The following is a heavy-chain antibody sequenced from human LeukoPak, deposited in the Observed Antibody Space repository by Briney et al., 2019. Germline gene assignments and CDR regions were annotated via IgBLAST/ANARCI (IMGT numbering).Heavy chain of an antibody. CDR3: GRGHWGLDY. CDR2: ISNTGDSI. J-gene: IGHJ4*02. CDR1: GFTFSDSY. D-gene: IGHD7-27*01. V-gene: IGHV3-11*04. Sequence: GGSLRLSCAASGFTFSDSYMTWIRQAPGKGLEWVSFISNTGDSIYYADSVKGRFTTSRYNAKSSLSLQMNSLRAEDTAVYYCGRGHWGLDYWGQGALVTVSS.